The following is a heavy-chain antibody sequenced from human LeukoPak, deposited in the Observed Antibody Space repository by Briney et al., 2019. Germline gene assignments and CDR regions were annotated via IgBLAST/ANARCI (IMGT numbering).Heavy chain of an antibody. CDR2: IYYSGST. Sequence: SETLSLTCTVSGGSLSSYYWSWIRQPPGKGLEWIGYIYYSGSTYYNPSLKSRVTISVDTSKNQFSLKLSSVTAADTAVYYCAAAGKMLAFDIWGQGTMVTVSS. D-gene: IGHD6-13*01. CDR1: GGSLSSYY. V-gene: IGHV4-59*06. CDR3: AAAGKMLAFDI. J-gene: IGHJ3*02.